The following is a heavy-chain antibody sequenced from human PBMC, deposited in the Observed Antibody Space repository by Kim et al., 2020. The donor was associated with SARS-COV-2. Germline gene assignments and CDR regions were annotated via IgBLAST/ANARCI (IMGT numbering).Heavy chain of an antibody. CDR2: INHSGST. CDR1: GGSFSGYY. Sequence: SETLSLTCAVYGGSFSGYYWSWIRQPPGKGLEWIGEINHSGSTNYNPSLKSRVTISVDTSKNQFSLKLSSVTAADTAVYYCARGRYSSRFTPFDYWGQGTLVTVSS. V-gene: IGHV4-34*01. D-gene: IGHD6-19*01. J-gene: IGHJ4*02. CDR3: ARGRYSSRFTPFDY.